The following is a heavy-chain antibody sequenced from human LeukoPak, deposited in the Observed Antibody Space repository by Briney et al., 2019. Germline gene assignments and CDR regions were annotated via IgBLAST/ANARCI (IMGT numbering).Heavy chain of an antibody. CDR1: GFTLSNYA. D-gene: IGHD3-10*01. J-gene: IGHJ4*02. CDR3: ASDPRGLRGVLYYFDY. V-gene: IGHV3-30-3*01. CDR2: ISYDGSNK. Sequence: PGGSLRLSCAASGFTLSNYAIHWVRQAPGKGLEWVAVISYDGSNKYYADSVKGRFTISRDNAKNTLYLQMNSLRAEDTAVYYCASDPRGLRGVLYYFDYWGQGTLVTVSS.